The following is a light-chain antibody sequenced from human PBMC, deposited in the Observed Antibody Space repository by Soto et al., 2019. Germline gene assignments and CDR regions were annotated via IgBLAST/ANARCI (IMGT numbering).Light chain of an antibody. CDR1: QSINTW. J-gene: IGKJ1*01. CDR3: QQYSSYWT. Sequence: DIQMTQSPSTLPASVGDRVTITCRASQSINTWLAWYQQKPGKAPNLLIYKASYLASGVPSRFSGGGSGTELTLTISSLQPDDFATYYCQQYSSYWTFGQGTKVDIK. CDR2: KAS. V-gene: IGKV1-5*03.